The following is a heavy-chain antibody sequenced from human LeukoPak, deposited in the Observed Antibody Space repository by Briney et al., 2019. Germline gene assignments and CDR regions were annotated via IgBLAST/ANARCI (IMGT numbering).Heavy chain of an antibody. J-gene: IGHJ5*02. V-gene: IGHV1-69*05. D-gene: IGHD4-17*01. CDR1: GGTFDNSA. CDR2: IMPLFGTA. Sequence: SVKVSCKTSGGTFDNSAISWVRQAPGQGLEWLGGIMPLFGTAGCAQKFQGRVTITKDESTRTVYLELTSLTSDDTAVYYSARDVHGDYGSGWFDPWGQGTLVSVSS. CDR3: ARDVHGDYGSGWFDP.